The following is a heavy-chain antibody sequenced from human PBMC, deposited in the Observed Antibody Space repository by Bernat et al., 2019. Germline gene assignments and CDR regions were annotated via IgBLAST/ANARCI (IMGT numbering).Heavy chain of an antibody. Sequence: VQLVESGGGVVQAGRSLRLSCAASGFTFSNAWMSWVRQAPGKGLEWVGRIKSKTDGGTTDYAAPVKGRFTISRDDSKNTLYLQMNSLNTEDTAVYYCTTDDPDSISWYLHPFDYWDHGTLLTVSS. V-gene: IGHV3-15*01. CDR1: GFTFSNAW. CDR3: TTDDPDSISWYLHPFDY. D-gene: IGHD6-13*01. CDR2: IKSKTDGGTT. J-gene: IGHJ4*01.